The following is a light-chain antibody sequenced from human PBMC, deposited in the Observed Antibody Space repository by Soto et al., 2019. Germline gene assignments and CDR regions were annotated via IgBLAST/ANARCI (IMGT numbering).Light chain of an antibody. CDR1: QSISSY. CDR3: QQSYSTPPDT. CDR2: AAS. J-gene: IGKJ5*01. Sequence: DIQMTQSPSSLSASLGDRVTITCRASQSISSYLNWYQQKPGKAPKLLIYAASSLQSGVPSRFSGSGSGTDFTLTISSLQPEDFATYYCQQSYSTPPDTFGQGTRLEIK. V-gene: IGKV1-39*01.